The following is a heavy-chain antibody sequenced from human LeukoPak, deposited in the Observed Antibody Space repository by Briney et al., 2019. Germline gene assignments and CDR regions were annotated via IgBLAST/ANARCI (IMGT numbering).Heavy chain of an antibody. CDR2: ISAYNGNT. D-gene: IGHD3-22*01. CDR3: ARDVTMIARRHAFDI. V-gene: IGHV1-18*01. J-gene: IGHJ3*02. Sequence: ASVKVSCKASGYTFTSYGISWVRQAPGQGLEWMGWISAYNGNTNYAQKLQGRVTMTTDTSTSTAYMEMRSLRSDDTAVYYCARDVTMIARRHAFDIWGQGTMVTVSS. CDR1: GYTFTSYG.